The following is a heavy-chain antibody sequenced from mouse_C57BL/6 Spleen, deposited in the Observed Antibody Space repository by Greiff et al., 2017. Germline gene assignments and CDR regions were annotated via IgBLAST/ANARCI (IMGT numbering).Heavy chain of an antibody. CDR1: GYAFSSYW. V-gene: IGHV1-80*01. CDR3: ARSSPLTYARDY. D-gene: IGHD2-13*01. CDR2: IYPGDGDT. J-gene: IGHJ4*01. Sequence: VQLQQSGAELVKPGASVKISCKASGYAFSSYWMNWVMQRPGKGLEWIGQIYPGDGDTHYNGKFKGKATLTADKAASTAYMQLSSLTSEVSAVYFCARSSPLTYARDYWGQGASDTVSS.